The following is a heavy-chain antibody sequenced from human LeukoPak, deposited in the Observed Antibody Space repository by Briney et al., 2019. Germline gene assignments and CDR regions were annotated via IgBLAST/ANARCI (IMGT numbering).Heavy chain of an antibody. CDR1: GGSISSGSSY. J-gene: IGHJ5*02. D-gene: IGHD2/OR15-2a*01. Sequence: ASETLSLTCTVSGGSISSGSSYWSWIRQPAGKGLEWIGRIYTSGNTNYKPSLQSRVTISVDTAKNQFSLKLSSVTAADTAVYYCTRGDNTWGQGTLVTVS. V-gene: IGHV4-61*02. CDR2: IYTSGNT. CDR3: TRGDNT.